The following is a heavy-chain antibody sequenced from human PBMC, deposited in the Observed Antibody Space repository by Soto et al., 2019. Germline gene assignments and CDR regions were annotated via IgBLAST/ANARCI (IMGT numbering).Heavy chain of an antibody. CDR2: INPSGGST. CDR1: GYTFTSYY. D-gene: IGHD4-17*01. V-gene: IGHV1-46*03. Sequence: ASVKVSCKASGYTFTSYYMHWVRQAPGQGLEWMGIINPSGGSTSYAQKFQGRVTMTRDTSTSTVYMELGSLRSEDTAVYYCARGTTVNHYYYYYMDVWGKGTTVTVSS. CDR3: ARGTTVNHYYYYYMDV. J-gene: IGHJ6*03.